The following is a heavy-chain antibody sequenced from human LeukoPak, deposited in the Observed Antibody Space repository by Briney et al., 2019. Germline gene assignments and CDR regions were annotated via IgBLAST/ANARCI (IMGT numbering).Heavy chain of an antibody. J-gene: IGHJ4*02. CDR2: INPNSGGT. V-gene: IGHV1-2*02. CDR1: GYTFTGYY. CDR3: ARAPIAVAGNFDY. D-gene: IGHD6-19*01. Sequence: SVKVSCKASGYTFTGYYMHWVRQAPGQGLEWMGWINPNSGGTNYAQKFQGRVTMTRDTSISTAYMELSRLRSDDTAVYYCARAPIAVAGNFDYWGQGTLVPVSS.